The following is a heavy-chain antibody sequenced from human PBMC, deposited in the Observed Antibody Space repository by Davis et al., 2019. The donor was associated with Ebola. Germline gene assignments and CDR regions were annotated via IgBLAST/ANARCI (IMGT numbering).Heavy chain of an antibody. CDR2: IFPGDSDT. CDR3: ARQEALYGSIDN. Sequence: GESLKISCKASGYSFTTYWIVWVRQLPGKGLECMGIIFPGDSDTRYSPSFQGQVTISADKSISTAYLQWSSLKASDSAMYYCARQEALYGSIDNWGQGTLVTVSS. V-gene: IGHV5-51*01. CDR1: GYSFTTYW. D-gene: IGHD6-13*01. J-gene: IGHJ4*02.